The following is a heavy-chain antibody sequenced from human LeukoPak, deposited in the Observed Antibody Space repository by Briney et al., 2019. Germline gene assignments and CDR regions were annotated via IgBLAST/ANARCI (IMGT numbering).Heavy chain of an antibody. V-gene: IGHV1-2*02. D-gene: IGHD2-15*01. CDR1: GYTFTGYY. CDR2: INPNSGGT. CDR3: ARGLADRYCSGDICQPGYNWYDP. J-gene: IGHJ5*02. Sequence: GASVKVSCKASGYTFTGYYIHWVRPAPGQGLEWMGWINPNSGGTNYALKFLGRGTMTRATYISTAYMELRRLRSDDTAVYYCARGLADRYCSGDICQPGYNWYDPWGQGTPVTVSS.